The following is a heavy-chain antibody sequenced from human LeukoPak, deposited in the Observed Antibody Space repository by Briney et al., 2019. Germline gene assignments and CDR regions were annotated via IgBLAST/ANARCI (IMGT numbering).Heavy chain of an antibody. D-gene: IGHD3-3*01. Sequence: GGSLRLSCAASGITFSKHALSWVRQAPGKGLEWVAVISYDGNKYYADSVKGRFTISRDNSKNTLYLQMNSLRDEDTAVYYCARDLLEWYFDYWGQGTLVTVSS. CDR2: ISYDGNK. CDR1: GITFSKHA. J-gene: IGHJ4*02. CDR3: ARDLLEWYFDY. V-gene: IGHV3-30*03.